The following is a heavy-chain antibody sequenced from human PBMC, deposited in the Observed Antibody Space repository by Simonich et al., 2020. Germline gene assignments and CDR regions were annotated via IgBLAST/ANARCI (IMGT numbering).Heavy chain of an antibody. CDR3: TRFDYYGSGSYYFDY. Sequence: EVQLVESGGGLVQPGGSLKLSCAASGFTFSVSAMHWVSQASGKGREWVGRIRSKANSYATEYAASVKGRLTISRDDSKNTAYLQMNSLKTEDTAVYYCTRFDYYGSGSYYFDYWGQGTLVTVSS. CDR1: GFTFSVSA. J-gene: IGHJ4*02. D-gene: IGHD3-10*01. CDR2: IRSKANSYAT. V-gene: IGHV3-73*02.